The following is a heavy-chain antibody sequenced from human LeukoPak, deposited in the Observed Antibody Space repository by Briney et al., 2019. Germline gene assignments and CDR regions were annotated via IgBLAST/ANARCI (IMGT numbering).Heavy chain of an antibody. CDR1: GYTFTSYD. D-gene: IGHD1/OR15-1a*01. CDR3: ARRGERWANKNWFDP. CDR2: MNPNSGNT. J-gene: IGHJ5*02. Sequence: ASVKVSCKASGYTFTSYDINWVRQATGQGLEWMRWMNPNSGNTGYAQKFQGRVTMTRNTSISTAYMELSSLRSEDTAVYYCARRGERWANKNWFDPWGQGTLVTVSS. V-gene: IGHV1-8*01.